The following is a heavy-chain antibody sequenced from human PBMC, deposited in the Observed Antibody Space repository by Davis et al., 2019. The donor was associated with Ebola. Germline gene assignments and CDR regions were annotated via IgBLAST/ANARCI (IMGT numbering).Heavy chain of an antibody. CDR3: ARRYCSTSSCPRDYYYMDI. D-gene: IGHD2-2*01. Sequence: GASLKISCKGSGYSFTSYWIGWVRQMPGKRLEWMGIIYPGDSDTRYSPSFQGQVTIPADKSISTAYLQWSSLKASDTAMYYCARRYCSTSSCPRDYYYMDIWGQGTTVTVSS. CDR2: IYPGDSDT. V-gene: IGHV5-51*01. CDR1: GYSFTSYW. J-gene: IGHJ6*03.